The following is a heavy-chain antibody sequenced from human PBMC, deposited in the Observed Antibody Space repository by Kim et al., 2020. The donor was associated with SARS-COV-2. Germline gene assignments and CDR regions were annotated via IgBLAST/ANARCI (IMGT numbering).Heavy chain of an antibody. CDR2: VYPAESHI. CDR1: GYSFSSYW. Sequence: GESLKISCKASGYSFSSYWIGWVRQMPGKGLEWMGVVYPAESHIRYSPSFEGQVTISADKSANTAYLQWNSLKASDTAIYYCARAHASGTFSYYHFPMDIWGEGTTVIVSP. D-gene: IGHD1-7*01. V-gene: IGHV5-51*01. CDR3: ARAHASGTFSYYHFPMDI. J-gene: IGHJ6*04.